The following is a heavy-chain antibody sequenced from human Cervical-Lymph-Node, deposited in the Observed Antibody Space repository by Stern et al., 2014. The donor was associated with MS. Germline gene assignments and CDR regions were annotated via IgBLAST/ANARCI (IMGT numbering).Heavy chain of an antibody. CDR2: ISAYRGYT. J-gene: IGHJ6*02. D-gene: IGHD3-16*01. CDR3: AREGEKYGSRTGCYVGWGGHCYFGMDV. CDR1: GYTFSSSG. Sequence: VQLVESGSEVKKPGASVKVSCKASGYTFSSSGITWVRQVPGQGLEWVGWISAYRGYTNYAQNYQGGAAMTTDTSTSIACMELRSLRYDDTAVYYCAREGEKYGSRTGCYVGWGGHCYFGMDVWGQGTTVTVSS. V-gene: IGHV1-18*01.